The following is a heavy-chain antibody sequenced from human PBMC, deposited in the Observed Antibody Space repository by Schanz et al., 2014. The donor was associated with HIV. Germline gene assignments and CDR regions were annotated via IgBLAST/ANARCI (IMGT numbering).Heavy chain of an antibody. Sequence: EVQLVESGGGLVQPGGSLRLLCPASGFTFSRYLIPWVRQAPGKGLEWVANIKEDGSEKYHADSVKGRFTISRDNAKNSLFLQMESLRAEDTAVYYCAREGGEVWGQGTTVTVSS. V-gene: IGHV3-7*01. CDR2: IKEDGSEK. CDR3: AREGGEV. J-gene: IGHJ6*02. CDR1: GFTFSRYL.